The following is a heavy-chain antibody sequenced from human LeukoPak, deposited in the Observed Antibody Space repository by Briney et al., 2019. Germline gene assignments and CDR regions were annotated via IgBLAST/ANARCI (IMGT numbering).Heavy chain of an antibody. D-gene: IGHD6-13*01. J-gene: IGHJ4*02. CDR2: ISYDGSIK. Sequence: PGGSLRLSCAASGFTFSNYAMHWARQAPGKGLEWVAVISYDGSIKYYADSVKGRFTISKDKSKNSLYLQMNTLRAEDTAVYYCARAATSIAASALIDYWGQGTLVTVSS. CDR3: ARAATSIAASALIDY. CDR1: GFTFSNYA. V-gene: IGHV3-30-3*01.